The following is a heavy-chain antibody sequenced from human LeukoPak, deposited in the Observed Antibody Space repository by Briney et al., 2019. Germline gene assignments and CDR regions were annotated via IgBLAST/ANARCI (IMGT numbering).Heavy chain of an antibody. CDR2: ISGSGGST. CDR1: GFTFSSYA. D-gene: IGHD6-13*01. CDR3: ARKPTLAAAATFDY. Sequence: GGSLRLSCAASGFTFSSYAMSWVRQAPGKGLEWVSAISGSGGSTYYADSVKGRFIMSRDNAKNSLYLQMNSLRAEDTAVYYCARKPTLAAAATFDYWGQGTLVTVSS. V-gene: IGHV3-23*01. J-gene: IGHJ4*02.